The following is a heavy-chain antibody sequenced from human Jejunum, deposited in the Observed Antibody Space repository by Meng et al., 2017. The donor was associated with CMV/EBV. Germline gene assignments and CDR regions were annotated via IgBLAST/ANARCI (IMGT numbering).Heavy chain of an antibody. CDR3: VKDRIPDSRFNFDL. CDR1: GFSFSTYS. D-gene: IGHD1-14*01. V-gene: IGHV3-23*03. J-gene: IGHJ4*02. CDR2: VYGPGSPT. Sequence: GFSFSTYSRNWGRQAPGKGLEWVAIVYGPGSPTFYAESVKGRFTISRGNSKNVVSLQMRSLRADDTAKYYCVKDRIPDSRFNFDLWGLGTVVTVSS.